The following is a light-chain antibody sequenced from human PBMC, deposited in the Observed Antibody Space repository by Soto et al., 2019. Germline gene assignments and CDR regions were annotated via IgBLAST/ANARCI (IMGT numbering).Light chain of an antibody. CDR1: SSRIGSNT. V-gene: IGLV1-44*01. Sequence: QSVLTQPPSASGTPGQRVIISCSGSSSRIGSNTVNWYQQLPGTAPKLLIYSNNQRPSGVPDRFSGSKSGNSASLAISGVQSEDEADYYCAAWDDSLNGRYVFGTGTKVT. CDR2: SNN. J-gene: IGLJ1*01. CDR3: AAWDDSLNGRYV.